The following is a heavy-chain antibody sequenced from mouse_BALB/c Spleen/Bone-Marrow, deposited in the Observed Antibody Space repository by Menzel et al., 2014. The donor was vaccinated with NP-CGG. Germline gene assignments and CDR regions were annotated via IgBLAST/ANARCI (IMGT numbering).Heavy chain of an antibody. D-gene: IGHD2-2*01. CDR3: AGGWLPSYAMDY. V-gene: IGHV14-3*02. J-gene: IGHJ4*01. CDR2: IDPANGNT. Sequence: EVQLVESGAELVKPGASVKLSCTASGFNIKDTYMHWVKQRPEQGLEWIGRIDPANGNTKYDPKFQGKATITADTSSNTASLQLSSLTSEDTAVYYCAGGWLPSYAMDYWGQGTSVTVSS. CDR1: GFNIKDTY.